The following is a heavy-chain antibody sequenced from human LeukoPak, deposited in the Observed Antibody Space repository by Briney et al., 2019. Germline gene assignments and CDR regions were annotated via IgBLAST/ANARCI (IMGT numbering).Heavy chain of an antibody. CDR1: GYTFSRHD. CDR2: MNPNSGNT. Sequence: ASVKVSCKTSGYTFSRHDIHWVRQATGQGLEWMGWMNPNSGNTGYAQKFQGRVTLTRNASINTAYMDLSSLTSEDTAVYYCARGLGSTGSEGDNWFGPWGQGTLVTVSS. CDR3: ARGLGSTGSEGDNWFGP. D-gene: IGHD6-25*01. V-gene: IGHV1-8*03. J-gene: IGHJ5*02.